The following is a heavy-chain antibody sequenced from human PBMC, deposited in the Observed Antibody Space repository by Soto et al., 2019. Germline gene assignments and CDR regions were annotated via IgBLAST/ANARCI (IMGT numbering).Heavy chain of an antibody. V-gene: IGHV2-70*11. CDR1: GFSLSTSGMC. D-gene: IGHD6-13*01. J-gene: IGHJ6*04. Sequence: SGPTLVNPTPTLTLTCTFSGFSLSTSGMCVSWIRQPPGKALEWLARIDWDDDKYYSTSLKTRLTISKHTSKNQVVLTMTNMDTVDTATYYCARIRGIAAAGTRYYYYGMDVWGKETTVTVSS. CDR3: ARIRGIAAAGTRYYYYGMDV. CDR2: IDWDDDK.